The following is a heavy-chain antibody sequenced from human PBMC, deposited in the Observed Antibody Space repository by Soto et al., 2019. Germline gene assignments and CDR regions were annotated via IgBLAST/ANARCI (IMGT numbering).Heavy chain of an antibody. Sequence: QVQLVESGGGVVQPGRSLRLSCAASGFTFSSYAMHWVRQAPGKGLEWVAVISYDGSNKYYADSVKGRFTISRDNSKNTLYLQMNSLRAEDTAVYYCAREQEPLEMATITVVYWGQGTLVTVSS. CDR3: AREQEPLEMATITVVY. V-gene: IGHV3-30-3*01. D-gene: IGHD5-12*01. CDR1: GFTFSSYA. CDR2: ISYDGSNK. J-gene: IGHJ4*02.